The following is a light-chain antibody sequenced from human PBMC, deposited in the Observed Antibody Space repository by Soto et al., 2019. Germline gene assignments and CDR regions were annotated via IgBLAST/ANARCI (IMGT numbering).Light chain of an antibody. CDR1: QSLLHSNGYNY. CDR3: MQALQTLWT. J-gene: IGKJ1*01. CDR2: LGS. Sequence: DIVMTQSPLSLPVTPGEPASNSCRSSQSLLHSNGYNYLDWYLQKPGQSPQLLIYLGSNRASGVPDRFSGSGSGTDFTLKISRVEAEDVGVYYCMQALQTLWTFGQGTKVDI. V-gene: IGKV2-28*01.